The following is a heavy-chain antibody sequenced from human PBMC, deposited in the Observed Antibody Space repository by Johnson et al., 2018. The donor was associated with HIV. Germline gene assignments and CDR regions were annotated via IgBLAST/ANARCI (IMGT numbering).Heavy chain of an antibody. CDR2: IKQDGSNK. CDR1: GFTFSSYW. J-gene: IGHJ3*02. Sequence: VQLVESGGGLVQPGGSLRLSCAASGFTFSSYWMSWVRQAPGKGLEWVANIKQDGSNKYYADSVKGRFTISRDNSKTTLYLQMNSLRAEDTAVYYCARGGKSYYGAFDIWGQGTMVTVSS. V-gene: IGHV3-7*01. CDR3: ARGGKSYYGAFDI. D-gene: IGHD3-10*01.